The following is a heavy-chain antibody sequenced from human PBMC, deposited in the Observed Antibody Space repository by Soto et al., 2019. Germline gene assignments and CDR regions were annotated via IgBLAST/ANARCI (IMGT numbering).Heavy chain of an antibody. CDR3: ARGSLKGIAAAGTGAFDI. V-gene: IGHV1-18*01. CDR2: ISAYNGNT. CDR1: VYSLTRDG. J-gene: IGHJ3*02. D-gene: IGHD6-13*01. Sequence: VPVKGSRKAAVYSLTRDGGSWLRQAPGQGLEWMGWISAYNGNTNYAQKLQGRVTMTTDTSTSTAYMELRSLRSDDTAVYYCARGSLKGIAAAGTGAFDIWGQGTMVTVS.